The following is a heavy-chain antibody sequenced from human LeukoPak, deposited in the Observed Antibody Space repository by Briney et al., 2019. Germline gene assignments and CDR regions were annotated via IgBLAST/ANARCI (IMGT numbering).Heavy chain of an antibody. V-gene: IGHV3-23*01. Sequence: GGSLRLSCVASGFTFSSFPMSWVRQAPGMGLEWVSAIGGGGDTTYYADSVKGRFTISRDNAKNSLSLQMSSLRVEDTAVYYCARGNSDAFDIWGHGTMVTVSS. CDR2: IGGGGDTT. J-gene: IGHJ3*02. CDR1: GFTFSSFP. D-gene: IGHD4-23*01. CDR3: ARGNSDAFDI.